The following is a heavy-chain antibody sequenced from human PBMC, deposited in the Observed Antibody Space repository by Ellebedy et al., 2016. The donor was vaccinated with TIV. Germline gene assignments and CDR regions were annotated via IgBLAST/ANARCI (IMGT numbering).Heavy chain of an antibody. CDR3: ARDLGRYGMDV. V-gene: IGHV4-59*01. Sequence: MPSETLSLTCSVSGGSINNYYWAWIRQPPGQGLKWIGDIRHSGNSHIHPSLKSRVTLSLDTSKNQFSLDLSSVTAADTATYYCARDLGRYGMDVWGQGTTFTVSS. CDR2: IRHSGNS. CDR1: GGSINNYY. J-gene: IGHJ6*02.